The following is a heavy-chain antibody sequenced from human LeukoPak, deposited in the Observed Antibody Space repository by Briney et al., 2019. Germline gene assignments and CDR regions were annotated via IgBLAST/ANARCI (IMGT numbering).Heavy chain of an antibody. D-gene: IGHD4-17*01. CDR2: IYYSGST. Sequence: PSETLSLTCTVSGGSISSYYWSWIRQPPGKGLEWIGYIYYSGSTNYNPSLKSRVTISVDTSKNQFSLKLSSVTAADTAVYYCARVTTVTTSVLFDYWGQGTLVTVSS. J-gene: IGHJ4*02. CDR1: GGSISSYY. CDR3: ARVTTVTTSVLFDY. V-gene: IGHV4-59*12.